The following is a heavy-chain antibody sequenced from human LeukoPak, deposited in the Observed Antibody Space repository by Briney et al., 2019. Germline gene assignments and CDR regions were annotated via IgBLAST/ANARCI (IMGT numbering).Heavy chain of an antibody. Sequence: SETLSLTCTVSGGSISSSSYYWGWIRQPPGKGLEWIGSIYYSGSTYYNPSLKSRVTISVDTSKNQFSLKLSSVTAADTAVYYCARHYWGSSWPLFDYWGQGTLVTVSS. CDR3: ARHYWGSSWPLFDY. CDR2: IYYSGST. J-gene: IGHJ4*02. D-gene: IGHD6-13*01. CDR1: GGSISSSSYY. V-gene: IGHV4-39*01.